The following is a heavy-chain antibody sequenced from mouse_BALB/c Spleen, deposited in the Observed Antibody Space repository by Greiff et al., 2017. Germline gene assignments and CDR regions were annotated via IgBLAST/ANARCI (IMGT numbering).Heavy chain of an antibody. CDR1: GFTFTDYY. J-gene: IGHJ2*01. CDR3: ARDIPLDY. Sequence: EVKVEESGGGLVQPGGSLRLSCATSGFTFTDYYMSWVRQPPGKALEWLGFIRNKANGYTTEYSASVKGRFTISRDNSQSILYLQMNTLRAEDSATYYCARDIPLDYWGQGTTLTVSS. V-gene: IGHV7-3*02. CDR2: IRNKANGYTT.